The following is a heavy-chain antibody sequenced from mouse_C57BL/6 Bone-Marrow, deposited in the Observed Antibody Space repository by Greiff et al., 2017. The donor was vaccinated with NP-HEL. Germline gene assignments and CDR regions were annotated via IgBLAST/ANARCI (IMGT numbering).Heavy chain of an antibody. J-gene: IGHJ1*03. D-gene: IGHD4-1*01. Sequence: VQLQQPGAELVKPGASVKLSCKASGYTFTSYWMHWVKQSPGQGLEWIGIIHPNSGSTNYNEKFKSKATLTVDKSSSTAYMQLSSLTSEDSAVYYCAKWGGVGSWYFDVWDRGTAITVTA. CDR2: IHPNSGST. CDR3: AKWGGVGSWYFDV. CDR1: GYTFTSYW. V-gene: IGHV1-64*01.